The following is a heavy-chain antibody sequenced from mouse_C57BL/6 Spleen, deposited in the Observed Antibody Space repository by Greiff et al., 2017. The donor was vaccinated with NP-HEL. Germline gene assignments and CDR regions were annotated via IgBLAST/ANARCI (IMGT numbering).Heavy chain of an antibody. CDR2: ISSGSSTI. D-gene: IGHD2-3*01. CDR3: ARDGYYAGDY. CDR1: GFTFSDYG. J-gene: IGHJ2*01. V-gene: IGHV5-17*01. Sequence: DVMLVESGGGLVKPGGSLKLSCAASGFTFSDYGMHWVRQAPEKGLEWVAYISSGSSTIYYADTVKGRFTISRDNAKNTLFLQMTSLRSEDTAMYYCARDGYYAGDYWGQGTTLTVSS.